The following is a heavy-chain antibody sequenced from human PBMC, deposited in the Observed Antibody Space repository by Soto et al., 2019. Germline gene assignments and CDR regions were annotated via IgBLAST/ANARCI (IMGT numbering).Heavy chain of an antibody. CDR3: ARQSVIFRPTRSGHYYYYMDV. D-gene: IGHD3-3*01. J-gene: IGHJ6*03. CDR2: IYYSGSS. V-gene: IGHV4-59*01. Sequence: SQTMSLTFTVFGGTSSSSYLSWIRQPPAKGLTRFGYIYYSGSSNFNPSLKSGVTISVDTSKNQFSLKLSSVTAADTAVYYCARQSVIFRPTRSGHYYYYMDVCGKGTTVTGSS. CDR1: GGTSSSSY.